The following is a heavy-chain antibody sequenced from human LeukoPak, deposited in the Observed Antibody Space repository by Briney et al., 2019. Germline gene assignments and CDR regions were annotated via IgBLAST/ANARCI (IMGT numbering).Heavy chain of an antibody. J-gene: IGHJ4*02. CDR3: ARGDYYDSSGYHYFDY. V-gene: IGHV1-18*01. Sequence: ASVKVSCKASGYTFTSYGISWVRQAPGQGLEWMGWISAYNGHTNYAQKFQGRVTMTTETSTSTAYMEVRSLRSDDTAVYYCARGDYYDSSGYHYFDYWGQGTLVTVSS. CDR1: GYTFTSYG. CDR2: ISAYNGHT. D-gene: IGHD3-22*01.